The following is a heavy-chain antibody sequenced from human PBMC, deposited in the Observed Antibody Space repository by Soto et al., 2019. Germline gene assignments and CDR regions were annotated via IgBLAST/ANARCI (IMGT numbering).Heavy chain of an antibody. Sequence: GASVKVSCKASGYTFTGYYMHWVRQAPGQGLEWMGWINPNSGGTNYAQKFQGWVTMTRDTSISTAYMELSRLRSDDTAVYYCARAFSSSWFQAFDIWGQGTMVTVSS. V-gene: IGHV1-2*04. D-gene: IGHD6-13*01. CDR1: GYTFTGYY. J-gene: IGHJ3*02. CDR3: ARAFSSSWFQAFDI. CDR2: INPNSGGT.